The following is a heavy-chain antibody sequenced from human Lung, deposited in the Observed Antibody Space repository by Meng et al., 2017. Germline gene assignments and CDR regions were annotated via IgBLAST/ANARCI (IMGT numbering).Heavy chain of an antibody. J-gene: IGHJ4*02. CDR3: ARESGYFEY. CDR2: IRGDGGSI. V-gene: IGHV3-74*03. Sequence: RVASGGGLVQRGGSLRPSCAASGFTFRSYWMHWVRQSPGKGLVWVSRIRGDGGSIVYADSVKGRFTISRDNAKNTLFLQMNSLRAEDTAVYYCARESGYFEYWGQGILVTVSS. CDR1: GFTFRSYW.